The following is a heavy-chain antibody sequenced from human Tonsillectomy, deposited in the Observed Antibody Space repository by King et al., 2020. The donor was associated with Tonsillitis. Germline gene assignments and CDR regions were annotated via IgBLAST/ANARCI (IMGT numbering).Heavy chain of an antibody. Sequence: VQLVESGAEVKKPGASVEVSCKTSGSTFTDYYIHWVRQAPGQGLEWMGWINHRSGDTNYARKFQGRVTMARDTSITTAYMELSRLRSDDTAVYYCARLALTGGFDYWGQGTLVTVSS. D-gene: IGHD7-27*01. J-gene: IGHJ4*02. CDR3: ARLALTGGFDY. CDR1: GSTFTDYY. V-gene: IGHV1-2*02. CDR2: INHRSGDT.